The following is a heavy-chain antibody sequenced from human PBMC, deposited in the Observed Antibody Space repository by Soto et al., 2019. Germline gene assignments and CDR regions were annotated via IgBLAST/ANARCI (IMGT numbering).Heavy chain of an antibody. J-gene: IGHJ5*02. D-gene: IGHD2-2*01. V-gene: IGHV1-18*01. CDR1: GYTFTSYG. CDR3: ARGLTTKYCSSTSCYGLNWFDP. CDR2: ISAYNGNT. Sequence: ASVKVSCKASGYTFTSYGISWVRQAPGQGLEWMGWISAYNGNTNYAQKLQGRVTMTTDTSTSTAYRELRSLRSDDTAVYYCARGLTTKYCSSTSCYGLNWFDPWGQGTLVTVSS.